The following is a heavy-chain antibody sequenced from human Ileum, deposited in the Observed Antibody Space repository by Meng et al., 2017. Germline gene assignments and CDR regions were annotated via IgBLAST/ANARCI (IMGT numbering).Heavy chain of an antibody. CDR3: ARFYGSGTFEVHDY. Sequence: QGTVQESGPGLVRPSETLSLTFNVSGGSVSSASYYWSWIRQPPGKGLEWIGLIHYSGSRNYNPSLKSRVTMSVDTSKNQVSLRLTSVTAADTAVYYCARFYGSGTFEVHDYWGQGTLVTVSS. V-gene: IGHV4-61*01. CDR2: IHYSGSR. D-gene: IGHD3-10*01. J-gene: IGHJ4*02. CDR1: GGSVSSASYY.